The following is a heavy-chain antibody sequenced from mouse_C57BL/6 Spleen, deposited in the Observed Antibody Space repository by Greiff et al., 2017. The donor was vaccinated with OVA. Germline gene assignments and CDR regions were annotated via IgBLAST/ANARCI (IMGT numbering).Heavy chain of an antibody. V-gene: IGHV1-55*01. Sequence: QVQLQQPGAELVKPGASVKMSCKASGYTFTSYWITWVKQRPGQGLEWIGDIYPGSGSTNYNEKFKSKATLTVDTSSSTAYMQLSSLTSEDSAVYYCARGIYYGNYVWYCEVWGTGTTVTVSS. J-gene: IGHJ1*03. D-gene: IGHD2-1*01. CDR2: IYPGSGST. CDR3: ARGIYYGNYVWYCEV. CDR1: GYTFTSYW.